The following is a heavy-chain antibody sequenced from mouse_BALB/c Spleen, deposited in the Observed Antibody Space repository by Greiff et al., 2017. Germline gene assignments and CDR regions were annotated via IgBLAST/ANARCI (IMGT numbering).Heavy chain of an antibody. CDR3: AGTYYYGSSDAMDY. J-gene: IGHJ4*01. D-gene: IGHD1-1*01. CDR1: GYAFSSYW. Sequence: QVQLQQSGAELVRPGSSVKISCKASGYAFSSYWMNWVKQRPGQGLEWIGQIYPGDGDTNYNGKFKGKATLTADKSSSTAYMQLSSLTSEDSAVYFCAGTYYYGSSDAMDYWGQGTSVTVSA. V-gene: IGHV1-80*01. CDR2: IYPGDGDT.